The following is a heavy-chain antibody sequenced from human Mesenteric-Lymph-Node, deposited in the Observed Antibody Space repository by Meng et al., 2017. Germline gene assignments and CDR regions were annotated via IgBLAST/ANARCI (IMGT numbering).Heavy chain of an antibody. V-gene: IGHV3-23*01. CDR1: GFIFSSHA. CDR2: ISGDGATT. J-gene: IGHJ4*02. D-gene: IGHD5-18*01. CDR3: ERDRYSYGHFDY. Sequence: GESLKISCAASGFIFSSHAMSWVRQAPGKGLEWVSFISGDGATTYYANSVKGRFTISRDNSKSTVYLQMNSLRVEDTAVYYCERDRYSYGHFDYWGQGTLVTVSS.